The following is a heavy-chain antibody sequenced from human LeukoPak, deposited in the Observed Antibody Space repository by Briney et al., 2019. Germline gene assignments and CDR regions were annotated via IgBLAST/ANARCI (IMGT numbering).Heavy chain of an antibody. J-gene: IGHJ4*02. D-gene: IGHD2-15*01. V-gene: IGHV3-64*01. Sequence: GGSLRLSCAASGFTFSSYSMNWVRQAPGKGLEYVSAISSNGGSTYYANPVKGRFTISRDNSKNTLYLQVGSLRAEDMAVYYCARDQDYCFDYWGQGTLVTVSS. CDR2: ISSNGGST. CDR3: ARDQDYCFDY. CDR1: GFTFSSYS.